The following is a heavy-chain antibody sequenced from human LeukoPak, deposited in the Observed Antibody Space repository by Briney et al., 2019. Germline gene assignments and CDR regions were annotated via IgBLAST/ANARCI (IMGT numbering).Heavy chain of an antibody. D-gene: IGHD3-3*01. CDR3: ASRYYDFWSGYYRFDY. CDR1: GFTFSDYY. J-gene: IGHJ4*02. CDR2: ISHRGRT. Sequence: PGGSLRLSCAASGFTFSDYYMSWIRQSPGKGLEWIGEISHRGRTYYNLSLKSRVTISVDTSKNQFSLKLSSVTAADTAVYYCASRYYDFWSGYYRFDYWGQGTLVTVSS. V-gene: IGHV4-34*01.